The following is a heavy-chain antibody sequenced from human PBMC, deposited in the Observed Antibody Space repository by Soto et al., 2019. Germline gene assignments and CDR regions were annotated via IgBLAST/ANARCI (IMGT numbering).Heavy chain of an antibody. Sequence: EVHLLEFGGGLVQRGGSLSLSCAASGFTFSIYAMNGFGQAQGKGLGGVSGIPGSGGATFYADSVKGRFTISRENSKNTVYLQVNSVRADDTAVYYCAKEYTSISKGSFDYWGQGALVTVSS. CDR3: AKEYTSISKGSFDY. J-gene: IGHJ4*02. CDR1: GFTFSIYA. CDR2: IPGSGGAT. D-gene: IGHD2-2*02. V-gene: IGHV3-23*01.